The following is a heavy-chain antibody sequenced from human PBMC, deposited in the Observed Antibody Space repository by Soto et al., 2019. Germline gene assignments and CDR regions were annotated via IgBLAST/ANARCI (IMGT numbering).Heavy chain of an antibody. J-gene: IGHJ4*02. CDR3: ARDPPETPSDY. CDR1: GYTFTDYG. CDR2: ISAKNGNT. Sequence: QVQLVQSGADVKKPGASVKVSCKASGYTFTDYGISWVRQAPGQGLEWMGWISAKNGNTNLGQKFRGLVTLTTDTSTSTVYMELRSLTPDDTAVYYCARDPPETPSDYWGQGTLVTVSS. V-gene: IGHV1-18*01.